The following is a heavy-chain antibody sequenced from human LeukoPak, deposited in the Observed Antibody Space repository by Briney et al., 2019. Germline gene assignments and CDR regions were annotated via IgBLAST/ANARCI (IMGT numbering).Heavy chain of an antibody. CDR1: GFTFSSYS. CDR2: ISSSSSYI. D-gene: IGHD5-12*01. J-gene: IGHJ4*02. Sequence: PGGSLRLSCAASGFTFSSYSMNWVHQAPGKGLEWVSSISSSSSYIYYADSVKGRFTISRDNAKNSLYLQMNSLGAEDTAVYYCAREEGGYMVNFDYWGQGTLVTVSS. V-gene: IGHV3-21*01. CDR3: AREEGGYMVNFDY.